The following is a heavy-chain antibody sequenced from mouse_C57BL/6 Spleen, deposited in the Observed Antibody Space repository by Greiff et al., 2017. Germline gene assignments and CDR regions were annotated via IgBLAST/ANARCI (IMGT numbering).Heavy chain of an antibody. CDR3: ARQGPIYDGYYDY. Sequence: EVMLVESGGGLVKPGGSLKLSCAASGFTFSSYTMSWVRQTPEKRLEWVATISGGGGNTYYPDSVKGRFTISRDNAKNTLYLQMSSLRSEDTAFYSCARQGPIYDGYYDYWGQGTTLTVSS. CDR1: GFTFSSYT. D-gene: IGHD2-3*01. V-gene: IGHV5-9*01. CDR2: ISGGGGNT. J-gene: IGHJ2*01.